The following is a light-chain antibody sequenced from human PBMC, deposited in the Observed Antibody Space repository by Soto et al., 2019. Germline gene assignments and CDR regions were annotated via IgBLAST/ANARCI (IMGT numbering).Light chain of an antibody. V-gene: IGLV2-23*02. CDR3: CSYSGSSIYV. CDR1: SSDVGSYNL. J-gene: IGLJ1*01. Sequence: QSVLTQPASVSGSPGQSITISCTGTSSDVGSYNLVSWYQQHPGKAPKLMIYEVSKRPSGVSNRFSGSKSGNTASLTISGLQAEVFADYYSCSYSGSSIYVFGTGTIVTDL. CDR2: EVS.